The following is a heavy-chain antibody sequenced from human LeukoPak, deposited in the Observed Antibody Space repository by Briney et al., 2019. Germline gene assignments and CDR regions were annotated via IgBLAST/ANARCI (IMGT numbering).Heavy chain of an antibody. CDR3: ARERYCGGDCYSNY. CDR1: GGSFSGYY. Sequence: SETLSLTCAVYGGSFSGYYWSWIRQPPGKGLEWIGEINHSGSTNYNPSLTSRVTISVDTSENQFSLKLSSVTAADTAVYYCARERYCGGDCYSNYWGQGTLVTVSS. D-gene: IGHD2-21*02. J-gene: IGHJ4*02. V-gene: IGHV4-34*01. CDR2: INHSGST.